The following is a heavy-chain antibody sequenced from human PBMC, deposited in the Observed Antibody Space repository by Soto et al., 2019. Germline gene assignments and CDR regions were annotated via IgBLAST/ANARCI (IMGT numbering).Heavy chain of an antibody. D-gene: IGHD1-7*01. CDR2: IRSKVYGGTT. CDR3: TREAWNYSGPWWFDP. J-gene: IGHJ5*02. CDR1: GFNFGDFA. Sequence: GGSLRLSCTASGFNFGDFAMSWFRQAPGKGLEWVGFIRSKVYGGTTEYAASAKGRFTISRDDSNSIAYLQMNSLKTEDTAVYYCTREAWNYSGPWWFDPWGQGTLVTVSS. V-gene: IGHV3-49*03.